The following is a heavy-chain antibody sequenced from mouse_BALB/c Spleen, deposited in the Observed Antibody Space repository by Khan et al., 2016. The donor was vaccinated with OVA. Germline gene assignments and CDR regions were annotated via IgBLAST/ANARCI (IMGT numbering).Heavy chain of an antibody. Sequence: QVQLQQPGPGLVQPSQSLSITCTVSGFSLTNYGVHWFRQSPGKGLEWLGVIWSGGITDYNATFISRLTISKDISKSQVFFKMNSLQANDTAIYYCAKNRNGYFDYWGQGTTLTVSS. D-gene: IGHD1-1*02. V-gene: IGHV2-2*02. CDR2: IWSGGIT. CDR1: GFSLTNYG. CDR3: AKNRNGYFDY. J-gene: IGHJ2*01.